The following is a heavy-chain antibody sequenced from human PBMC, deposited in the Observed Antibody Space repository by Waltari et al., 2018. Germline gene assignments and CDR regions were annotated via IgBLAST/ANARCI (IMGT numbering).Heavy chain of an antibody. V-gene: IGHV3-7*04. CDR3: ARGHYGMDV. Sequence: EVQLVESGGGSVQPGGSLRLTCAATGFTFRNYWMTWVRQAPGKGLEWVANIKKDGSEKHSVDSEKGRFTISRDNAKNSLYLQMTSLRAEDTAVYYCARGHYGMDVWGQGTTVTVSS. J-gene: IGHJ6*02. CDR2: IKKDGSEK. CDR1: GFTFRNYW.